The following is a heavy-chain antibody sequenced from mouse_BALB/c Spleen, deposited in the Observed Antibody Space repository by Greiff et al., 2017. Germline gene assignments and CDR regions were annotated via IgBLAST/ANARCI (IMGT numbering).Heavy chain of an antibody. CDR1: GFNIKDTY. CDR2: IDPANGNT. V-gene: IGHV14-3*02. J-gene: IGHJ1*01. CDR3: AREGYWYFDV. Sequence: EVKLVESGAELVKPGASVKLSCTASGFNIKDTYMHWVKQRPEQGLEWIGRIDPANGNTKYDPKFQGKATITADTSSNTAYLQLSSLTSEDTAVYYCAREGYWYFDVWGAGTTVTVSS.